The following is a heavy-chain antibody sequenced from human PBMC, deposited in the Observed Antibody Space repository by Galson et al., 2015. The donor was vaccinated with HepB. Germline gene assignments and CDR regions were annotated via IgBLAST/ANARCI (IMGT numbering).Heavy chain of an antibody. Sequence: SLRLSCAASGFTFSNFGMHWVRQAPGKGLEWVALISNDGGDKYYADSVKGRFTISRDISKNTLYLEMNSLRADDTAVYYCAKEVTSGWYVYQYWGQGTLVTVSS. CDR3: AKEVTSGWYVYQY. J-gene: IGHJ4*02. CDR2: ISNDGGDK. CDR1: GFTFSNFG. D-gene: IGHD6-19*01. V-gene: IGHV3-30*18.